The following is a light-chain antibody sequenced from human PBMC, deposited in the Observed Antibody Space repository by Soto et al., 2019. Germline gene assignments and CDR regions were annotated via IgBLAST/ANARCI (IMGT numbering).Light chain of an antibody. CDR1: QSVSSSY. V-gene: IGKV3-20*01. J-gene: IGKJ2*01. Sequence: EIVLTQSPGTLSLSPGERATLSCRASQSVSSSYLAWYQQKPGQAPRLLIHGASTRATGIPDRFSGSGSGTDFTLTISRLEPEDFAVYYCQQYGSSPMYTFGQGTMLEIK. CDR3: QQYGSSPMYT. CDR2: GAS.